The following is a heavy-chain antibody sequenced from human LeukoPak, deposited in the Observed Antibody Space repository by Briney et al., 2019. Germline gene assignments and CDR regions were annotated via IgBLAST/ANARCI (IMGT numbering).Heavy chain of an antibody. V-gene: IGHV4-59*01. CDR2: IYYIGSA. CDR3: ARGGIVGSRTNWFDP. Sequence: SETLSLTCTVSGGSIRSYYWSWIRQPPGKGLECIGYIYYIGSANYNPSLKSRVTISLDTSKSQFSLKLTSVTPADTAVYYCARGGIVGSRTNWFDPWGQGILVTVSS. J-gene: IGHJ5*02. CDR1: GGSIRSYY. D-gene: IGHD1-26*01.